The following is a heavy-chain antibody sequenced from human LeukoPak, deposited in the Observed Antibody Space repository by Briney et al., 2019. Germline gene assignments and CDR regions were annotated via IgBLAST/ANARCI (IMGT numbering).Heavy chain of an antibody. CDR1: GGSISSSSYY. Sequence: SETLSLTCTVSGGSISSSSYYWGWIRQPPGKGLEWIGSIYYSGSTYYNPSLKSRVTISVDTSKNQFSLKLSSVTAADTAVYYCAGQDINCSGGSCYDRSFDYWGQGTLVTVSS. D-gene: IGHD2-15*01. V-gene: IGHV4-39*01. CDR2: IYYSGST. CDR3: AGQDINCSGGSCYDRSFDY. J-gene: IGHJ4*02.